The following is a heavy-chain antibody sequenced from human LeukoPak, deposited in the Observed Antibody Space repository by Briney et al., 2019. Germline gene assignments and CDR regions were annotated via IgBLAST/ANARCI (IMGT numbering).Heavy chain of an antibody. V-gene: IGHV3-7*01. CDR2: IKQDGSEK. CDR3: ARVSDIVVVPVAPD. Sequence: PGGSLRLSCAASGFTSSSYWMSWVRQAPGKGLEWVANIKQDGSEKYYVDSVKGRFTISRDNAKNSLYLQMNSLRAEDTAVYYCARVSDIVVVPVAPDWGQGTLVTVSS. D-gene: IGHD2-2*01. J-gene: IGHJ4*02. CDR1: GFTSSSYW.